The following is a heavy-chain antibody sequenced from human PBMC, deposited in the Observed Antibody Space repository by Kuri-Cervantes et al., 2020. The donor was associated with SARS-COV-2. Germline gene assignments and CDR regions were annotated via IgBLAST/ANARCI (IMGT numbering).Heavy chain of an antibody. D-gene: IGHD3-22*01. Sequence: ASVKVSCKASGYTFTSYGISWVRQAPGQGLEWMGWISAYNGNTNYAQKVQGRVTMTTDTTTSTAYMELRSLRSDDTAVYYCARDLLIVGERDYWGQGTRVTVSS. J-gene: IGHJ4*02. V-gene: IGHV1-18*01. CDR3: ARDLLIVGERDY. CDR2: ISAYNGNT. CDR1: GYTFTSYG.